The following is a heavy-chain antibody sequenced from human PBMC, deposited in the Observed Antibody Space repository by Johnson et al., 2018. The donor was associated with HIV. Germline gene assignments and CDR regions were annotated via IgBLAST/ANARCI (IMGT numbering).Heavy chain of an antibody. D-gene: IGHD1-26*01. CDR3: AKEGGIRRVAWELRAYSFDI. V-gene: IGHV3-48*04. CDR2: MSTSGSTK. J-gene: IGHJ3*02. Sequence: EQLVESGGGVVRPGGSLRLSCAASGFTFSSYSMHWVRQAPGKGLEWVAYMSTSGSTKFYADSVKGRFTISRANAKNSLYLQMNSLIAEDTAVYYCAKEGGIRRVAWELRAYSFDIWGQGTMVTVSS. CDR1: GFTFSSYS.